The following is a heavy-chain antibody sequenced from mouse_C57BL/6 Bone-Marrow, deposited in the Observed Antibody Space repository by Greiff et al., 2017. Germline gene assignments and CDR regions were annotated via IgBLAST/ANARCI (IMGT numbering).Heavy chain of an antibody. D-gene: IGHD2-4*01. J-gene: IGHJ4*01. CDR1: GYTFTNYW. V-gene: IGHV1-64*01. CDR3: AKSYDYDDYTMDY. CDR2: MHPNGGST. Sequence: QVQLQQPGAELVKPGASVKLSCKASGYTFTNYWMHWVKQRPGQGLEWIGMMHPNGGSTDYNAKFTNEATLSVDKSARTAYMDLSSLTSAYSAVYYCAKSYDYDDYTMDYWGQGTSVTVSS.